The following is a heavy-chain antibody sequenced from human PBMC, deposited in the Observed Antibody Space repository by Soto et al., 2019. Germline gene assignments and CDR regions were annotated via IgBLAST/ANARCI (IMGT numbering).Heavy chain of an antibody. D-gene: IGHD2-8*01. CDR1: GGSISSSSYY. CDR2: IYYSGST. CDR3: TGMVYENYYFDY. Sequence: SETLSLTCTVSGGSISSSSYYWGWIRQPPGKGLEWIGSIYYSGSTYYNPSLKSRVTISVDTSKNQFSLKPSSVTAADTAVYYCTGMVYENYYFDYWGQGTLVTVSS. J-gene: IGHJ4*02. V-gene: IGHV4-39*01.